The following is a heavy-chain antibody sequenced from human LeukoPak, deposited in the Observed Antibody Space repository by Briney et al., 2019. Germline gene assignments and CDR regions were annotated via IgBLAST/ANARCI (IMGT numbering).Heavy chain of an antibody. V-gene: IGHV3-53*01. CDR2: IYSGGST. CDR3: ARGVSGWYIFDY. CDR1: GFTVSSNY. D-gene: IGHD6-19*01. J-gene: IGHJ4*02. Sequence: PGGSLRLSCAASGFTVSSNYMSWVRQAPGKGLEWVSVIYSGGSTYYADSVKGRCTISRDNSKNTLYLQMSSLRAEDTAVYYCARGVSGWYIFDYWGQGTLATVSS.